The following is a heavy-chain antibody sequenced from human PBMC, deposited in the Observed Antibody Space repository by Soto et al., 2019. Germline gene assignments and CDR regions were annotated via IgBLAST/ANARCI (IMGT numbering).Heavy chain of an antibody. CDR1: GYTFTSYG. CDR2: ISAYNGNT. CDR3: ARLSVGSYNTYYFYYGMEG. V-gene: IGHV1-18*04. Sequence: ASVKVSCKASGYTFTSYGISWVRQAPGQGLDWMGWISAYNGNTKYAQDLQGRVTMATDTSTSTAYMELRSLRSDDAAMYYCARLSVGSYNTYYFYYGMEGWGQGTTVTVSS. J-gene: IGHJ6*02. D-gene: IGHD2-15*01.